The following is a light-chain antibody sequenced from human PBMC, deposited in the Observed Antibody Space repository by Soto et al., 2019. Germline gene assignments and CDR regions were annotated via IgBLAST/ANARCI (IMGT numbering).Light chain of an antibody. J-gene: IGLJ2*01. Sequence: QSVVTQPPSVSGAPGQRVTISFSGNSSNIGAGYDVHWYQQLPGRAPQLLIYGNTNRPSGVPDRFSGSKAGTSASLAITGVQGEYEADYYCLSFDSSQSVVFGGGTKLTVL. V-gene: IGLV1-40*01. CDR1: SSNIGAGYD. CDR3: LSFDSSQSVV. CDR2: GNT.